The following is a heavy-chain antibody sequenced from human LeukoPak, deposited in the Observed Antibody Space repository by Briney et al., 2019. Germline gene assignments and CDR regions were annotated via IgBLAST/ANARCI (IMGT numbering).Heavy chain of an antibody. CDR2: MNPNSGNT. Sequence: ASVKVSCKASGYTFTSDDIHWGRQAAGQGREGMGWMNPNSGNTGYAQKFQGRVTMTRHTPISKAYMELSSLRSEDTAVYYCARGNPWTAGRLRSWFDPWGQGTLVTVSS. V-gene: IGHV1-8*02. J-gene: IGHJ5*02. CDR3: ARGNPWTAGRLRSWFDP. CDR1: GYTFTSDD. D-gene: IGHD4-17*01.